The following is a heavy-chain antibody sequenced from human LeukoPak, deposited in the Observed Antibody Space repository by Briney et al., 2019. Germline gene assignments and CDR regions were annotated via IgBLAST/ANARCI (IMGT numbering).Heavy chain of an antibody. CDR1: GDSVSSNSAA. CDR3: ARASSSWYVGDYFDH. D-gene: IGHD6-13*01. CDR2: TFYRSTWYN. V-gene: IGHV6-1*01. Sequence: SQTLSLTCAISGDSVSSNSAARNWIRLSPSRGLEWLGRTFYRSTWYNDYSESVKSRITINPDTSENQFSPHLNSLTPEDTAVYYCARASSSWYVGDYFDHWGQGTQVTVSS. J-gene: IGHJ4*02.